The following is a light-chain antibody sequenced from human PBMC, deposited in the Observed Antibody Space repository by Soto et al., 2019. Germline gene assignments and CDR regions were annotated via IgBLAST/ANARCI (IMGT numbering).Light chain of an antibody. J-gene: IGLJ1*01. CDR3: LLSYSGASV. V-gene: IGLV7-46*01. Sequence: QAVVTRESSLTVSPGGTVTLTCASSAGAVTSGHFPYWFQQKPGQAPRTLIYDTTKKHAWTPARFSGSLLGGKAALTLSGAQPEDEAEYYCLLSYSGASVFGTGTKVTVL. CDR2: DTT. CDR1: AGAVTSGHF.